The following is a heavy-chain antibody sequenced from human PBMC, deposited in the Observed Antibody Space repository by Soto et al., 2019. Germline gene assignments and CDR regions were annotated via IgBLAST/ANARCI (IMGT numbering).Heavy chain of an antibody. Sequence: QLQLQESGPGLVKPSETLSLTCTVSGGSMSSSSYYWGWFRQPPGKGLEWIGSIYYSGSTYYNPSLKSRVTIYVDTSKNQFPLKLSSVTAADTAVYYCVANVDYWGPGPLVTVSS. CDR3: VANVDY. J-gene: IGHJ4*02. V-gene: IGHV4-39*01. CDR2: IYYSGST. CDR1: GGSMSSSSYY.